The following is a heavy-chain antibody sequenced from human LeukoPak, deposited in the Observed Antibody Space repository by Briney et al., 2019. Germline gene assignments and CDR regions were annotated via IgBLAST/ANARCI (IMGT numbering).Heavy chain of an antibody. Sequence: GASVKVSCKASGYTFTSYDINWVRQATGQGLEWMGWMNPNSGNTGYAQKFQGRVTMTRNTSISTAYMELSSLRSEDTAVYYCARDRVLRYFDWPTPDAFDIWGQGTMVTVSS. V-gene: IGHV1-8*01. J-gene: IGHJ3*02. D-gene: IGHD3-9*01. CDR2: MNPNSGNT. CDR1: GYTFTSYD. CDR3: ARDRVLRYFDWPTPDAFDI.